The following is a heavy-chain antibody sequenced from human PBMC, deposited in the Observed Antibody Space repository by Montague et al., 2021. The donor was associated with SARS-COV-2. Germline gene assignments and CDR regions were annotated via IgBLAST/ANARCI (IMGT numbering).Heavy chain of an antibody. V-gene: IGHV4-39*02. J-gene: IGHJ4*02. CDR2: IYYSGTT. CDR3: ARGMIRGVTTPFDY. Sequence: SETLSLTCSVSSGSIISSGYYWGWIRQPPGKELEWIGYIYYSGTTHYNPSLQSRGTISVDTSKNHLSLRLSSVTAADTAVYYCARGMIRGVTTPFDYWGQGSQVTVSS. CDR1: SGSIISSGYY. D-gene: IGHD3-10*01.